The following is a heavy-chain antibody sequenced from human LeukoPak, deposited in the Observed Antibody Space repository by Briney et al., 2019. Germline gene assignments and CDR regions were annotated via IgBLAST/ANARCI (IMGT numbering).Heavy chain of an antibody. D-gene: IGHD7-27*01. CDR2: IWYDGSNK. Sequence: GGSLRLSCAASGFTFSNYGMHWVRQAPGKGLEWVAVIWYDGSNKYYADSVKGRFTISRDNSMHTLYLQMNSVRAEDTAVYYCGVSGDGIDIWGHGIMVTVSS. CDR3: GVSGDGIDI. V-gene: IGHV3-33*01. CDR1: GFTFSNYG. J-gene: IGHJ3*02.